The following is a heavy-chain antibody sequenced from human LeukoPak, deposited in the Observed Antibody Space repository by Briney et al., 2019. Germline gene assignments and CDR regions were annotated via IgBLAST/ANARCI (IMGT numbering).Heavy chain of an antibody. CDR3: ARGGLAVDY. D-gene: IGHD5/OR15-5a*01. CDR1: AGSISSYY. V-gene: IGHV4-59*01. CDR2: IYSSGST. J-gene: IGHJ4*02. Sequence: SETLSLTCTVSAGSISSYYWSWIRQPPGKGLEWIGYIYSSGSTNYNPSLRSRVTISVDTSKNQFSLKLNSVTAADTAVYYCARGGLAVDYWGQGTLVTVSS.